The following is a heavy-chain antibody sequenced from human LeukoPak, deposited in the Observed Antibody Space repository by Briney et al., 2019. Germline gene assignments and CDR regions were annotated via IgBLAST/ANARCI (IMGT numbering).Heavy chain of an antibody. V-gene: IGHV1-2*02. CDR1: GYTFTGYY. J-gene: IGHJ4*02. CDR2: INPNGGGT. CDR3: AREALVYKGELRY. Sequence: GASLKVSCKASGYTFTGYYMHWVRQAPGQGLEWMGWINPNGGGTNYAQKFQGRVTMTRDTSISTAYMELSRLRSDDTAVYYCAREALVYKGELRYWGQGTLVTVSS. D-gene: IGHD1-26*01.